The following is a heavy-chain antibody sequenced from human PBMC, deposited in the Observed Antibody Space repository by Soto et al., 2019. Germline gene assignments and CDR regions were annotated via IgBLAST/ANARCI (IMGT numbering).Heavy chain of an antibody. V-gene: IGHV1-58*01. Sequence: ASVKVSCKAYGFTFTSSAVQWVRQARGQRLEWKEWIVVSRGNTNYAQKFQERVTITRDMSTSTAYMELSNLRSEDTVVYYWAVAGTNRYWFDPWGQGTLVTVSS. CDR3: AVAGTNRYWFDP. J-gene: IGHJ5*02. CDR1: GFTFTSSA. D-gene: IGHD2-8*01. CDR2: IVVSRGNT.